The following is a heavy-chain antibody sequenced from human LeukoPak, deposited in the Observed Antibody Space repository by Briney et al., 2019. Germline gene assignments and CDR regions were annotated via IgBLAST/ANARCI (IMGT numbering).Heavy chain of an antibody. CDR3: AREAAAGKKTTYYYYYYMDV. V-gene: IGHV4-4*02. Sequence: SETLSLTCAVSGGSISSSNWWSWVRQPPGRGLEWIGEIYHSGSTNYNPSLKSRVTISVDKSKNQFSLKLSSVTAADTAVYYCAREAAAGKKTTYYYYYYMDVWGKGTTVTVSS. CDR1: GGSISSSNW. CDR2: IYHSGST. J-gene: IGHJ6*03. D-gene: IGHD6-13*01.